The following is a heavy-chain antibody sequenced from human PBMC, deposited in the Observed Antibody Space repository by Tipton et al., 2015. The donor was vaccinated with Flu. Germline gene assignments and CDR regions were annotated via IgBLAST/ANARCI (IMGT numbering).Heavy chain of an antibody. CDR3: ARHRYYSGYDS. CDR1: GGSISSYY. J-gene: IGHJ5*02. CDR2: IYYSGST. D-gene: IGHD5-12*01. Sequence: TLSLTCTVSGGSISSYYWSWIRQPPGKGLEWIGYIYYSGSTNYNPSLKSRVTISVDTSKNQFSLKLSSVTAADTAVYYCARHRYYSGYDSWGQGTLVTVSS. V-gene: IGHV4-59*08.